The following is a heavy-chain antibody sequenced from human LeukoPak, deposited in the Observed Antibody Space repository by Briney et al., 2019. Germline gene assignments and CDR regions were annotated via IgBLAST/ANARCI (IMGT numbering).Heavy chain of an antibody. D-gene: IGHD3-3*01. CDR1: ASAFSRLT. CDR2: ISTSSNYI. V-gene: IGHV3-21*01. Sequence: GGPLRLSCPASASAFSRLTMHWLRQSPGKGLDWVSSISTSSNYIFYTDSVKGRFNISRDNTKNSLFLDMTSLRDEDKAVYYCASTVHGSTSDSEGYYPKWFDPWGQGTVVTVSS. J-gene: IGHJ5*01. CDR3: ASTVHGSTSDSEGYYPKWFDP.